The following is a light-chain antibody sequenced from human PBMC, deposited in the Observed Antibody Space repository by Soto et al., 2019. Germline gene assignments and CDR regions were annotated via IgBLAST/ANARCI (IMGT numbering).Light chain of an antibody. Sequence: DIQMPQSPSTLSASVGDRATNTSRASQTSHWLAWHQQQPGKAPNLLIYKASSLESRVPSRFSGSGSGTEFTLTISSLQPDDFATYYCQQYNSYSGTFGQGTKVDIK. J-gene: IGKJ1*01. CDR1: QTSHW. CDR2: KAS. CDR3: QQYNSYSGT. V-gene: IGKV1-5*03.